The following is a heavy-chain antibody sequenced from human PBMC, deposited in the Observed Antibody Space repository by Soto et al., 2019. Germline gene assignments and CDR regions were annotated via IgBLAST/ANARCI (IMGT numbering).Heavy chain of an antibody. CDR3: ARELRDCDFWSGYNMAYYGMDV. V-gene: IGHV4-59*01. CDR1: GGSISSYY. Sequence: PSETLSLTCTVSGGSISSYYWSWIRQPPGKGLEWIGYIYYSGSTNYNPSLKSRVTISVDTSKNQFSLKLSSVTAADTAVYYCARELRDCDFWSGYNMAYYGMDVWGQGTTVTVSS. D-gene: IGHD3-3*01. CDR2: IYYSGST. J-gene: IGHJ6*02.